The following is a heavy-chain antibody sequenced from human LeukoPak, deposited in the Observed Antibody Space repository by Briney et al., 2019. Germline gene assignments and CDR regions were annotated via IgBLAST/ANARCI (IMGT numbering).Heavy chain of an antibody. V-gene: IGHV4-59*12. D-gene: IGHD5-18*01. CDR2: IYYSGST. CDR1: GRSISSYY. Sequence: SETLSLTCTVSGRSISSYYWSWIRQPPGKGLEWIGYIYYSGSTNYNPSLKSRVTISVETSKNQFSLKLSSVTAADTAVYYCARGKVDTASYYFDYWGQGTLVTVSS. CDR3: ARGKVDTASYYFDY. J-gene: IGHJ4*02.